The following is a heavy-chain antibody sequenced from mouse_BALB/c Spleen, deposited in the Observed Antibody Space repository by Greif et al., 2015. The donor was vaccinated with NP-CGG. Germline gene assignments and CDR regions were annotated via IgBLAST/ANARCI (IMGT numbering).Heavy chain of an antibody. J-gene: IGHJ2*01. CDR3: ARVQDYCGSSYGDY. D-gene: IGHD1-1*01. CDR2: IDPANGNT. V-gene: IGHV14-3*02. Sequence: VQLQQSGAELVKPGASVKLSCTASGFNIKDTYMHWVKQRPEQGLEWIGRIDPANGNTKYDPKFQGKATITADTSSNTAYLQLSSLTSEDTAVYYCARVQDYCGSSYGDYWGQGTTLTVSS. CDR1: GFNIKDTY.